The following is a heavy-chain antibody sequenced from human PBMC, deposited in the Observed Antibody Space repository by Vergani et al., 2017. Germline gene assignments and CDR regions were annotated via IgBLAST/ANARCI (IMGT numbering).Heavy chain of an antibody. D-gene: IGHD6-25*01. CDR3: ARVDTQVPATSHFYYMDV. Sequence: QVQMQESGPGLVKPSQTLSLTCAVSGGSISSGDHCWTWIRQRPGKGLEWIGYIFYSGTTYANPSLRSRLTISVATSQNQFSLKLRSVTAADTAVYYCARVDTQVPATSHFYYMDVWGKGTTVVVSS. J-gene: IGHJ6*03. CDR1: GGSISSGDHC. V-gene: IGHV4-31*11. CDR2: IFYSGTT.